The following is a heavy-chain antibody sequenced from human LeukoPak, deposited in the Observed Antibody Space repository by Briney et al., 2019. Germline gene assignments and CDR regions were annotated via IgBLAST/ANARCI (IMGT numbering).Heavy chain of an antibody. D-gene: IGHD4-17*01. CDR1: GLTFNTYS. CDR2: ITSSTSHI. J-gene: IGHJ3*02. CDR3: ARGSPYGDYAFDI. V-gene: IGHV3-21*05. Sequence: GGSLRLSCGASGLTFNTYSMNWVRQAPGKGLEWISFITSSTSHIYYADSVKGRFNISRDNAKNSLYLQMNSLRAEDTAVYYCARGSPYGDYAFDIWGQGTMVTVSS.